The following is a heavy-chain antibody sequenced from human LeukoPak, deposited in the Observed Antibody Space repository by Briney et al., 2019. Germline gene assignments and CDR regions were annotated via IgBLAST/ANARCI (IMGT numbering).Heavy chain of an antibody. D-gene: IGHD2-2*02. CDR3: ARAIVVVPAAIFWFDP. CDR2: IYYSGST. Sequence: SETLSLTCTVSGGSISSSSYYWGWIRQPPGKGLEWIGSIYYSGSTYYNPSLKSRVTISVDRSKNQFSLKLSSVTAADTAVYYCARAIVVVPAAIFWFDPWGQGTLVTVSS. CDR1: GGSISSSSYY. J-gene: IGHJ5*02. V-gene: IGHV4-39*07.